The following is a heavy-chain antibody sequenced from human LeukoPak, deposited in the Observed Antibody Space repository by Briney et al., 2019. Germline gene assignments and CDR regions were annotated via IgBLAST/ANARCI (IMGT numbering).Heavy chain of an antibody. Sequence: SESLSLTCIVSGYSISSGYYWGWVRQSPGKGLEWIGNIHHSGSNYYNPFLKSRVTISVDTSKNQLYLQLSSVTAADTAVYYCARVAAGIGFFQYWGQGTLVTVSS. V-gene: IGHV4-38-2*02. D-gene: IGHD6-13*01. CDR3: ARVAAGIGFFQY. J-gene: IGHJ1*01. CDR1: GYSISSGYY. CDR2: IHHSGSN.